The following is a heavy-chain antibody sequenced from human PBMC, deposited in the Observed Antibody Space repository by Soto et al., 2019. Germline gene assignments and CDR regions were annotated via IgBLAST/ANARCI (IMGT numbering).Heavy chain of an antibody. J-gene: IGHJ3*02. V-gene: IGHV1-18*01. D-gene: IGHD3-22*01. Sequence: ASVKVSCKASGYTFTSYGISWVRQAPGRGLEWMGWISAYNGNTNYAQKLQGRVTMTTDTSTSTAYMELRSLRSDDTAVYYCARSSYDSSGYDAFDIWGQGTLVTVSS. CDR3: ARSSYDSSGYDAFDI. CDR2: ISAYNGNT. CDR1: GYTFTSYG.